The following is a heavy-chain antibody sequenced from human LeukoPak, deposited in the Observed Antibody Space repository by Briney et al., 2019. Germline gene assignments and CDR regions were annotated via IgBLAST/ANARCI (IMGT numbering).Heavy chain of an antibody. J-gene: IGHJ5*01. Sequence: PSQTLSLTCTVSGGSISSGSYYWSWIQQPAGKGLEWIGRIYTSGSTNYNPSLKSRVTISVDTSKNQFSLKLSSVTAADTAVYYCARRRRYSSGWYESWGQGTLVTVSS. CDR1: GGSISSGSYY. D-gene: IGHD6-19*01. CDR2: IYTSGST. CDR3: ARRRRYSSGWYES. V-gene: IGHV4-61*02.